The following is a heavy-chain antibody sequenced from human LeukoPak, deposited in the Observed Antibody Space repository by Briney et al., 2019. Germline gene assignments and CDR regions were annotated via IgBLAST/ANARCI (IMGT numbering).Heavy chain of an antibody. D-gene: IGHD1-26*01. CDR3: ARDLTSGTALDY. Sequence: HPGGSLRLSCAASGFTFSSYAMHWVRQAPGKGLEWVAVISYDGSNKYYADSVKGRFTISRDNSKNTLYLQMNSLRAVDTAVYYCARDLTSGTALDYWGQGTLVTVSS. V-gene: IGHV3-30-3*01. CDR1: GFTFSSYA. J-gene: IGHJ4*02. CDR2: ISYDGSNK.